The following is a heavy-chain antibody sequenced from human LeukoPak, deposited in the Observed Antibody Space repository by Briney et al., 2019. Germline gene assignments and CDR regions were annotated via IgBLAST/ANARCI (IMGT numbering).Heavy chain of an antibody. D-gene: IGHD1-7*01. CDR3: ARAHNWKYGTFDY. CDR2: ISSSSSYI. Sequence: GGSLRLSCAASGFTFSSYSMNWVRQAPGKGLEWVSSISSSSSYIYYADSVKGRFTISRDNAKNSLYLQMNSLRAEDTAVYYCARAHNWKYGTFDYWGQGTLVTVSS. CDR1: GFTFSSYS. J-gene: IGHJ4*02. V-gene: IGHV3-21*01.